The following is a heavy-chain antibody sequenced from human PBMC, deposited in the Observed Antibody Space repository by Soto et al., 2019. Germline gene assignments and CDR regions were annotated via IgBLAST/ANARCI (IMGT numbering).Heavy chain of an antibody. V-gene: IGHV3-74*01. CDR3: ARAPAARYYYYGMDV. CDR1: GFTFSSYW. D-gene: IGHD6-6*01. J-gene: IGHJ6*02. CDR2: INSDGSST. Sequence: VQLVESGGGLVQPGGSLRLSCAASGFTFSSYWMHWVRQAPGKGLVWVSRINSDGSSTSYADSVKGRFTISRDNAKNTLYLQMNSLRAEDTAVYYCARAPAARYYYYGMDVWGQGTTVTVSS.